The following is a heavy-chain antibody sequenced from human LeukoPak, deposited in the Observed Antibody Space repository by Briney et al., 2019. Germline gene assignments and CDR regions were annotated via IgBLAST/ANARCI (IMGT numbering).Heavy chain of an antibody. CDR1: GGSISSYY. CDR2: IYTSGST. D-gene: IGHD6-6*01. J-gene: IGHJ5*02. Sequence: PSETLSLTCTVSGGSISSYYWSWIRQPPGKGLEWIGYIYTSGSTNYNPSLKSRVTISEDTSKNQFSLKLSSVTAADTAVYYCARYSSSSAGWFDPWGQGTLVTVSS. V-gene: IGHV4-4*09. CDR3: ARYSSSSAGWFDP.